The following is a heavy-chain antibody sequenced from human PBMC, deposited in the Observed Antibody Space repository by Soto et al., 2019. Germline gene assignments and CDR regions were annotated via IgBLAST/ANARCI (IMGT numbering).Heavy chain of an antibody. CDR2: RYYSEST. CDR1: GGSITTGGYY. CDR3: ARTKCSGGSCYSWSLDH. D-gene: IGHD2-15*01. V-gene: IGHV4-31*03. J-gene: IGHJ4*02. Sequence: PSETLSLTCTVSGGSITTGGYYWSWIRQLPGKGLEWIGHRYYSESTYYNPSLKSRVSISLGTSKNQFSLKLSFVTAADTAMYYCARTKCSGGSCYSWSLDHWGQGTLVTVSS.